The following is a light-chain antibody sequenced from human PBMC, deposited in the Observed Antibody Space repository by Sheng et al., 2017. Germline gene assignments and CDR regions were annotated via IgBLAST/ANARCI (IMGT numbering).Light chain of an antibody. V-gene: IGLV3-1*01. Sequence: SYELTQPPSVSVSPGQTASITCSGDKLGDKYACWYQQKPGQSPVLVIYQDSKPPSGIPERFSGSNSGNTATLTISGTQATDEADYYCQAWDSSTVVFGTGTKVTVL. CDR2: QDS. CDR3: QAWDSSTVV. CDR1: KLGDKY. J-gene: IGLJ1*01.